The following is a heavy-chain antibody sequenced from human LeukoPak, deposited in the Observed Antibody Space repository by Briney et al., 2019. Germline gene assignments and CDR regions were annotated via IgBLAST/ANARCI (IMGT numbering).Heavy chain of an antibody. Sequence: GGSLRLSCAASGFTFSSYSMNWVRQAPGKGLEWVSYISSSSSTIYYADSVKGRFTISRDNSKNTLYLQMNSLRAEDTAVYYCARDSSSSWYGLRYWGQGTLVTVSS. J-gene: IGHJ4*02. CDR2: ISSSSSTI. CDR3: ARDSSSSWYGLRY. V-gene: IGHV3-48*01. D-gene: IGHD6-13*01. CDR1: GFTFSSYS.